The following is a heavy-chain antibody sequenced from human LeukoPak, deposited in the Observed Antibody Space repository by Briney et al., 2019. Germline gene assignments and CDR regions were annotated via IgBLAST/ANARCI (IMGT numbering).Heavy chain of an antibody. CDR2: ITTTGSTI. CDR1: GFRFSDYY. Sequence: PGGSLRLSCAASGFRFSDYYMSWIRQAPGKGLDLLSYITTTGSTIYYADSVKGRFTISRDNSKNTLYLQMNSLRAEDTAVYYCAKGYGDYGGYYFDYWGQGTLVTVSS. V-gene: IGHV3-11*01. D-gene: IGHD4-17*01. CDR3: AKGYGDYGGYYFDY. J-gene: IGHJ4*02.